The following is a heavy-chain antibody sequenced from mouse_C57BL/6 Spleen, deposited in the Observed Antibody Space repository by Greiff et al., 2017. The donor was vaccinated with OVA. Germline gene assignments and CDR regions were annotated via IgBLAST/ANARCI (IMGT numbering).Heavy chain of an antibody. CDR1: GYTFTDYE. CDR2: IDPETGGT. CDR3: TRAGTYWDY. D-gene: IGHD1-1*01. V-gene: IGHV1-15*01. J-gene: IGHJ2*01. Sequence: VQLQQSGAELVRPGASVTLSCKASGYTFTDYEMHWVKQTPVHGLEWIGAIDPETGGTAYNQKFKGKAILTADKSSSTAYMELRSLTSEDSAVYYCTRAGTYWDYWGQGTTLTVSS.